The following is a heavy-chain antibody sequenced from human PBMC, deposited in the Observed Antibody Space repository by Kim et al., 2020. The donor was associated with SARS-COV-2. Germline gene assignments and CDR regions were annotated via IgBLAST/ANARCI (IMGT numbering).Heavy chain of an antibody. Sequence: GGSLRLSCAASGFTFSNAWMSWVRQAPGKGLEWVGRINSKTDGGTTDYAAPVKGRFTISRDDSKNTLYLQMNSLKTEDTAVYYCTTVVGFDLPHWGQGTL. CDR1: GFTFSNAW. CDR2: INSKTDGGTT. J-gene: IGHJ1*01. D-gene: IGHD6-25*01. CDR3: TTVVGFDLPH. V-gene: IGHV3-15*01.